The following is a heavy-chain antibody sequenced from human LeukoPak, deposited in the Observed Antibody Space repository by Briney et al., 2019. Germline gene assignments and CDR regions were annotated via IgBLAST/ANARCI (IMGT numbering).Heavy chain of an antibody. V-gene: IGHV3-30*04. J-gene: IGHJ3*02. CDR2: ISYDGSNK. CDR1: GFTFSSYA. Sequence: PGRSLRLSCAASGFTFSSYAMHWVRQAPGKGLEWVAVISYDGSNKYYADSVKGRFTISRDNSKNTLYLQVNSLRAEDTAVYYCARDPRDDAFDIWGQGTMVTVSS. CDR3: ARDPRDDAFDI.